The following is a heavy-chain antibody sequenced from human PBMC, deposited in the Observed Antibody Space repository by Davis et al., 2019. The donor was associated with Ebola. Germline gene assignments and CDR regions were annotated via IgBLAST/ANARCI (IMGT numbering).Heavy chain of an antibody. Sequence: PSETLSLTCTVSGGSISRGGSYWTWIRQHPGKGLEWIGYIYYSGSTYYKPSLKSRVTISLDTSKNQFSLKLNSVPAADTAVYYCARGPRRGCSSGSCFLFDYWGQGTLVTVSS. CDR1: GGSISRGGSY. CDR2: IYYSGST. D-gene: IGHD2-15*01. V-gene: IGHV4-31*03. J-gene: IGHJ4*02. CDR3: ARGPRRGCSSGSCFLFDY.